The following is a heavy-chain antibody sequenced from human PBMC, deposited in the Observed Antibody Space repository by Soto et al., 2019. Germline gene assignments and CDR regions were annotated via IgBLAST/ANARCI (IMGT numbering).Heavy chain of an antibody. D-gene: IGHD6-6*01. Sequence: GGSLRLSCAASGFTFSSYGMHWVRQAPGKGLEWVAVIWYDGSNKYYADSVKGRFTISRDNSKNTLYLQMNSLRAEDTAVYYCAREGGSSPSFYYFDYWGQGTLVTVSS. V-gene: IGHV3-33*01. CDR1: GFTFSSYG. J-gene: IGHJ4*02. CDR3: AREGGSSPSFYYFDY. CDR2: IWYDGSNK.